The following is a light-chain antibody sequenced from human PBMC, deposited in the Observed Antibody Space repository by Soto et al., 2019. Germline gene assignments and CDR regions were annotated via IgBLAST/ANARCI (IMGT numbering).Light chain of an antibody. J-gene: IGLJ2*01. Sequence: QSALTQPASVSGSPGQSITISCTGTSSDVGAYDYVSWYQQHPGKAPRLMIYDVSYRPSGVSDRFSGSKSGNTASLTISGLQAEDEAEYFCSSYTTIDTYVVFGGGTQLTVL. V-gene: IGLV2-14*01. CDR3: SSYTTIDTYVV. CDR1: SSDVGAYDY. CDR2: DVS.